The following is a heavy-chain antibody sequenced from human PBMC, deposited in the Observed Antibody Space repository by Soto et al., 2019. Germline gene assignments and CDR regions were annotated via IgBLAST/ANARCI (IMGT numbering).Heavy chain of an antibody. CDR3: AKDGCWGFLDY. CDR2: IDSKSLSSYT. Sequence: EVQLVDSGGGLVKPGGSLRLSCGASGFDFSIYTMNWVRQAPGKGLEWVSSIDSKSLSSYTYYADSVKGRFTVSRDNAKNSLFLQMNSLRAEDTAVYYCAKDGCWGFLDYWGQGTLVTVSS. J-gene: IGHJ4*02. D-gene: IGHD7-27*01. V-gene: IGHV3-21*01. CDR1: GFDFSIYT.